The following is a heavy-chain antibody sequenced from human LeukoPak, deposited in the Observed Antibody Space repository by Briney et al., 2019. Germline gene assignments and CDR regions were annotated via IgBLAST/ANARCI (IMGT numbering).Heavy chain of an antibody. D-gene: IGHD3-10*01. Sequence: ASVKVSCKASGYTFTSYDINWVRQATGQGLEWMGWMNPNNDNTGYAQKFQGRVTMTRNTSISTAYMELSSLRSEDTAVYYCARGRYYGSGSYYNPSYYFDYWGQGTLVTVSS. CDR3: ARGRYYGSGSYYNPSYYFDY. J-gene: IGHJ4*02. CDR1: GYTFTSYD. V-gene: IGHV1-8*01. CDR2: MNPNNDNT.